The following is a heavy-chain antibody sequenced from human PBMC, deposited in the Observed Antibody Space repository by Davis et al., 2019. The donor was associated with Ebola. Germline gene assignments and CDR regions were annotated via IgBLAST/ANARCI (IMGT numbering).Heavy chain of an antibody. Sequence: GESLKISCAASGFSFSSYEMHWVRQAPGKGLEWVSYISGTGSTIYYADSVRGRFTISRDNAKNSLYLQMNSLRAEDTAVYYCVRNGLTSSWSVFDYWGQGTLVTLSS. J-gene: IGHJ4*02. D-gene: IGHD6-13*01. CDR3: VRNGLTSSWSVFDY. CDR1: GFSFSSYE. V-gene: IGHV3-48*03. CDR2: ISGTGSTI.